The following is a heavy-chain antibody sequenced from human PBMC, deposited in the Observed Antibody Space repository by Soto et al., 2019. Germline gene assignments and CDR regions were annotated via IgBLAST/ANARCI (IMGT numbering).Heavy chain of an antibody. CDR1: GYSFTSYC. Sequence: GESLKISCKGSGYSFTSYCIGWVRQMPWKGLEWMGIIYPGDSDTRYSPSFQGQVTISADKSISTAYLQWSSLKASDTAMYYCARRAIYYDSSGYPTRGALDVWGKGKMLHVSS. CDR2: IYPGDSDT. D-gene: IGHD3-22*01. J-gene: IGHJ3*01. CDR3: ARRAIYYDSSGYPTRGALDV. V-gene: IGHV5-51*01.